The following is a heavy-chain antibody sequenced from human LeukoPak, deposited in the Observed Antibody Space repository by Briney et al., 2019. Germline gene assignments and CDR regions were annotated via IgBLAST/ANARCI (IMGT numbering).Heavy chain of an antibody. D-gene: IGHD3-10*01. V-gene: IGHV3-53*01. CDR1: GFTVSSNS. CDR3: ARENNFGSGMDV. J-gene: IGHJ6*02. CDR2: IYSGSNT. Sequence: PGGSLRLSCAASGFTVSSNSMNWVRQAPGKGLQWVSVIYSGSNTYYADSVKGRFTISRDNSKNSLYLQMNSLRAEDTALYYCARENNFGSGMDVWGQGTTVTVSS.